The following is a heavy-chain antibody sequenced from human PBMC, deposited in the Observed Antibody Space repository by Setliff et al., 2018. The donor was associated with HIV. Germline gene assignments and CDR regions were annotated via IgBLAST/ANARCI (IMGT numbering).Heavy chain of an antibody. CDR3: AKWFGEFFRAFDR. J-gene: IGHJ3*01. CDR2: ISGSGGST. CDR1: GFTFSSYA. V-gene: IGHV3-23*01. Sequence: PGGSLRLSCAASGFTFSSYAMSWVRQAPGKGLEWVSAISGSGGSTYYADSVKGRFTISRDNSKNMLYLQMNSLRAEDTAVYYCAKWFGEFFRAFDRWGQGTMVTVSS. D-gene: IGHD3-10*01.